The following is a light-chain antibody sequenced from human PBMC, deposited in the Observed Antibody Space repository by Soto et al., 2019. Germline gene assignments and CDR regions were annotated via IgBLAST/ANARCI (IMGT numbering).Light chain of an antibody. Sequence: EIVLTQSPATLSLSPGERATLSCRASQSLGYYLAWFQQKHGQAPRLLIYDTSNRASGIPDRFSGSGSGTDFTLTISSLDPEDCAVYYCQQRRDWPLTFGGGTQVEIK. CDR2: DTS. CDR1: QSLGYY. V-gene: IGKV3-11*01. J-gene: IGKJ4*01. CDR3: QQRRDWPLT.